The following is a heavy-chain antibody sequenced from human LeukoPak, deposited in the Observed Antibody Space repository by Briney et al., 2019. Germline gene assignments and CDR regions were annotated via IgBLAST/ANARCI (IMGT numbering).Heavy chain of an antibody. J-gene: IGHJ5*02. V-gene: IGHV1-2*04. Sequence: ASVKVSCKASGYTFTGYYMHWVRQAPGQGLEWMGWINPNSGGTNYAQKFQGWVTMTRDTSISTAYMELSRLRSDDTAVYYCARGRIAVANNWFDPWGQGTLVTVSS. D-gene: IGHD6-19*01. CDR1: GYTFTGYY. CDR3: ARGRIAVANNWFDP. CDR2: INPNSGGT.